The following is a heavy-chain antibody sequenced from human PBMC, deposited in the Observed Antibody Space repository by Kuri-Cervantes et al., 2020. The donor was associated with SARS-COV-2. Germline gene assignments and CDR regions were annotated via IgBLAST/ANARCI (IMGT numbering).Heavy chain of an antibody. Sequence: ASVKVSCKASGYAFTSYGISWVRQAPGQGLEWMGWIITYSGHTNYAQKFQGRVTMTRDTSTSTAYMELRSLRSDDTAVYYCASPVAGTLYFQHWGQGTLVTVSS. CDR3: ASPVAGTLYFQH. D-gene: IGHD6-19*01. CDR1: GYAFTSYG. CDR2: IITYSGHT. V-gene: IGHV1-18*04. J-gene: IGHJ1*01.